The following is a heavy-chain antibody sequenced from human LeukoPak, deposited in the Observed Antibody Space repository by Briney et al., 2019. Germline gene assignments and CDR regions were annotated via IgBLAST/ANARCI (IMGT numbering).Heavy chain of an antibody. CDR1: GFTFSSYV. CDR3: AKDNDFWSGYYPFDY. CDR2: ISYDGSNE. J-gene: IGHJ4*02. D-gene: IGHD3-3*01. Sequence: GVLRLSCAASGFTFSSYVMHWVRQAPGKGLEWVAIISYDGSNEYYADSVKGRFTISRDNSKNTLYLQMNSLRAEDTAVYYCAKDNDFWSGYYPFDYWGQGTLVTVSS. V-gene: IGHV3-30*04.